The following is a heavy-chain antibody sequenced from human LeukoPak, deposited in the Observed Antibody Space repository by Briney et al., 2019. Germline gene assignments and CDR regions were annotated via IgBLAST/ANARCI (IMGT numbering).Heavy chain of an antibody. CDR3: ARGPHQHWPLGQF. D-gene: IGHD2-2*01. CDR2: INDSGSP. V-gene: IGHV4-34*01. J-gene: IGHJ4*02. Sequence: SETLSLTCEVKGGSFSGYHWNWIRQPPGKGLDWIGEINDSGSPIYNPSLKSRVTISVDMSKNQFSVNLISVTAADTAVYYCARGPHQHWPLGQFWGQGSLVTVSS. CDR1: GGSFSGYH.